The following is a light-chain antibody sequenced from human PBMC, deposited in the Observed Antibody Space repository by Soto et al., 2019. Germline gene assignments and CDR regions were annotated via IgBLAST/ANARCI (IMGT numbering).Light chain of an antibody. CDR3: QQYNKWPPT. J-gene: IGKJ1*01. V-gene: IGKV3-15*01. Sequence: EIVMTQYPATLSVSPGERAILSCMASQSVSSNLAWLQKKPGQAPRLLIYGASTRATGIPARFSGSGSGTEFTLTISSLQSEDFVVYYCQQYNKWPPTFGQGAKVDI. CDR1: QSVSSN. CDR2: GAS.